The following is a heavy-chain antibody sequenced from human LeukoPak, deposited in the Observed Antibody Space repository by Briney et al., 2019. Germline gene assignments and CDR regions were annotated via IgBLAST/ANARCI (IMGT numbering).Heavy chain of an antibody. CDR1: GFTFSSYG. D-gene: IGHD6-13*01. V-gene: IGHV3-30*18. CDR3: AKTARSYSSSWYFDY. J-gene: IGHJ4*02. Sequence: GRSLRLSCAASGFTFSSYGIHWVRQAPGKGLEWVAVISYDGSNKYYADSVKGRFTISRDNSKNTLYLQMNSLRAEDTAVYYCAKTARSYSSSWYFDYWGQGTLVTVSS. CDR2: ISYDGSNK.